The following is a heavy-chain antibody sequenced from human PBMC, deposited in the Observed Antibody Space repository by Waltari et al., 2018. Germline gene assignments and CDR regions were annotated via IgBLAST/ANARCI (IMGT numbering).Heavy chain of an antibody. CDR2: TNPNSEST. Sequence: VQLVQSGAEVRTPGASVKVTCKAFGYTFRDYYMHWVRQAPGQGVEWMGGTNPNSESTKYAQKFQGRVTLTRDTSINTVYMELSSLRSDDTALYYCARDGSFDFWGQGTLVTISS. J-gene: IGHJ4*02. V-gene: IGHV1-2*02. CDR1: GYTFRDYY. CDR3: ARDGSFDF.